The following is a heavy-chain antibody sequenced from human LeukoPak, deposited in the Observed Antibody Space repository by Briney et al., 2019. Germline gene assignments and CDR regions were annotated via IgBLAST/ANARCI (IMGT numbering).Heavy chain of an antibody. V-gene: IGHV3-74*01. CDR1: GFTFSSSW. CDR3: ARDGDYDSSGYYYPDY. D-gene: IGHD3-22*01. CDR2: IKTDGSTT. J-gene: IGHJ4*02. Sequence: GGSLRLSCAVSGFTFSSSWMHWVRQAPGKGLVWVSHIKTDGSTTAYADSVKGRFTISRDNAKNTLYLQMNSLRAEDTGVYYCARDGDYDSSGYYYPDYWGQGTLVTVSS.